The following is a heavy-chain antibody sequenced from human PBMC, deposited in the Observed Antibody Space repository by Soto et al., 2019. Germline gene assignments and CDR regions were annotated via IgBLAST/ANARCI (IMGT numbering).Heavy chain of an antibody. CDR3: ARGSGIVALPGELEDVKYDY. D-gene: IGHD1-1*01. J-gene: IGHJ4*02. Sequence: QVQLQQWGAGLVKPSETLSLSCAVYGQSFSGHSWAWIRQPPGTGLEWIGEINESGSTYYNPSLKSRVTISTATSKNQFSLKLSSVSAADTAAYFCARGSGIVALPGELEDVKYDYWGQGTLVNVSS. CDR2: INESGST. CDR1: GQSFSGHS. V-gene: IGHV4-34*01.